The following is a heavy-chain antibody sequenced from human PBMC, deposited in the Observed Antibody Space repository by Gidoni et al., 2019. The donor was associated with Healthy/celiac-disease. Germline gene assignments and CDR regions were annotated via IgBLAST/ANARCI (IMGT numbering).Heavy chain of an antibody. V-gene: IGHV1-69*01. CDR1: GGTFSSYA. Sequence: QVQLVQSGAEVKKPGSSVMVSCKASGGTFSSYAISWVRQAPGQGLEWMGGIIPIFGTANYAQKFQGRVTITADESTSTAYMELSSLRSEDTAVYYCARESMRSSYGYFDYWGQGTLVTVSS. J-gene: IGHJ4*02. D-gene: IGHD5-18*01. CDR2: IIPIFGTA. CDR3: ARESMRSSYGYFDY.